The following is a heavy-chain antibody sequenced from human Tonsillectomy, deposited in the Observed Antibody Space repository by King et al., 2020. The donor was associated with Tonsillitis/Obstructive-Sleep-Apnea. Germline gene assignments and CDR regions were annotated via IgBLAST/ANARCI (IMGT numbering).Heavy chain of an antibody. Sequence: HVQLVQSGAEVKKPGASVKVSCKASGYTFTSYGISWVRQAPGQGLEWMGWINGYNGITNYAQNLQGRVTMTTDTSTSTAYMELRSLRSDDTAVYYCARRGYYDSSGYYYEDALDIWGQGTMVTVSS. CDR2: INGYNGIT. CDR1: GYTFTSYG. D-gene: IGHD3-22*01. CDR3: ARRGYYDSSGYYYEDALDI. J-gene: IGHJ3*02. V-gene: IGHV1-18*01.